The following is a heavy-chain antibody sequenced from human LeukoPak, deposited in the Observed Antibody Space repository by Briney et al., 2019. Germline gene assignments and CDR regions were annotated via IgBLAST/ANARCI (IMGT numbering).Heavy chain of an antibody. D-gene: IGHD3-10*01. CDR2: INPNSGGT. Sequence: ASVKVSFKASGYTFTGYYMHWVRQAPGQGLEWMGWINPNSGGTNYAQKFQGRVTMTRDTSISTAYMELSRLRSDDTAVYYCARGLRELLWFGEPWNWFDPWGQGTLVTVSS. CDR3: ARGLRELLWFGEPWNWFDP. CDR1: GYTFTGYY. J-gene: IGHJ5*02. V-gene: IGHV1-2*02.